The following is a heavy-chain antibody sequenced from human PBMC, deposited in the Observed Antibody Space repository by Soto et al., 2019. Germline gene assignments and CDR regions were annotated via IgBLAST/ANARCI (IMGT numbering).Heavy chain of an antibody. D-gene: IGHD3-3*01. CDR1: GFTFSSYS. CDR2: ISSSSSSYI. J-gene: IGHJ5*02. Sequence: GGSLRLSCAASGFTFSSYSMNWVRQAPGKGLEWVSSISSSSSSYIYYADSVKGRFTISRDNAKNSLYLQMNSLRAEDTAVYYCARVYVFWRGYSYEIYSFDPWGRGTLVTISS. V-gene: IGHV3-21*01. CDR3: ARVYVFWRGYSYEIYSFDP.